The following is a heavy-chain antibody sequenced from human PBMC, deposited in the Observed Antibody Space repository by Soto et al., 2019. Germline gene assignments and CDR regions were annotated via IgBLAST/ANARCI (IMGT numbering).Heavy chain of an antibody. D-gene: IGHD3-22*01. Sequence: ASVKVSCKASGYTFTGYAMHWVRQAPGQRLEWMGWINAGNGHTKYSQKFQARVTITRDTSASTAYMELSSLRSEDTDVYYCARGERYYYDSSGYFGFDYWGQGTLVTVSS. V-gene: IGHV1-3*01. CDR1: GYTFTGYA. CDR2: INAGNGHT. J-gene: IGHJ4*02. CDR3: ARGERYYYDSSGYFGFDY.